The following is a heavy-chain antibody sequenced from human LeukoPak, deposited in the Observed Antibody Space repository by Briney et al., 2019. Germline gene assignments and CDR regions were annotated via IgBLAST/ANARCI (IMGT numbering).Heavy chain of an antibody. CDR3: ARDYTVDY. V-gene: IGHV3-7*01. J-gene: IGHJ4*02. CDR1: GFTFRNYW. CDR2: IKQDGSEK. D-gene: IGHD4-11*01. Sequence: RGSLRLSSAASGFTFRNYWMSWVRQAPGEGLEWVGNIKQDGSEKYYVDSVKGRFTISRDSAKNSLFLQMNSLRVVDTAVYYCARDYTVDYWGQGTLVTVSS.